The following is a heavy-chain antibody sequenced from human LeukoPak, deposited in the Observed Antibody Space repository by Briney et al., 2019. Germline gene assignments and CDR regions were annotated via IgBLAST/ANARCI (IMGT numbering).Heavy chain of an antibody. D-gene: IGHD5-18*01. CDR1: GYTFTSYG. V-gene: IGHV1-18*01. CDR3: ARVGVGIQLWLRGGFDY. CDR2: ISAYNGNT. Sequence: ASVKVSCKASGYTFTSYGISWVRQAPGQGLEWMGWISAYNGNTNYAQKLQSRVTRTTDTSTSTAYMELRSLRSDDTAVYYCARVGVGIQLWLRGGFDYWGQETLVTVSS. J-gene: IGHJ4*02.